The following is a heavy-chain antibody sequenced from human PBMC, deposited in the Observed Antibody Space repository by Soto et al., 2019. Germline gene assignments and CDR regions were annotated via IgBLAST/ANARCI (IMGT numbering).Heavy chain of an antibody. D-gene: IGHD1-26*01. CDR2: INHSGST. V-gene: IGHV4-34*01. Sequence: QVQLQQWGAGLLKPSKTLSLTCAVYGGSFSGYYWSWIRQPPGKGLEWIGEINHSGSTNYNPSLKSRVTISVDTSKNQFSLKLSSVTAADTAVYYCARAGELTLLDYWGQGTLVTVSS. CDR1: GGSFSGYY. J-gene: IGHJ4*02. CDR3: ARAGELTLLDY.